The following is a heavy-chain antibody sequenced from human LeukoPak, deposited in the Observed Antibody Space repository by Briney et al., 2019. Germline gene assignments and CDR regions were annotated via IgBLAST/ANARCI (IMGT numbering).Heavy chain of an antibody. CDR3: ARDLGTASSGGY. CDR2: IYHSGST. CDR1: GGTISSRNW. Sequence: SETLSLTCAVSGGTISSRNWWSWVRQPPEKGLEWIGEIYHSGSTNYNPSLKSRATISVDKSKNQISLKLSSVTAADTAVYYCARDLGTASSGGYWGQGTLVTVSS. J-gene: IGHJ4*02. D-gene: IGHD6-6*01. V-gene: IGHV4-4*02.